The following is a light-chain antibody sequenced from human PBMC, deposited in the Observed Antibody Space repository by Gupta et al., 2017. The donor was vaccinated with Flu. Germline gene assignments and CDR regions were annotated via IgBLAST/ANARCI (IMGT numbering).Light chain of an antibody. CDR1: SSNIGSNY. CDR2: RND. J-gene: IGLJ3*02. Sequence: QAVVTQPLSASGPPGQGVTFACFGGSSNIGSNYVYWYHQLPGTAPKLLIYRNDQRPSGVPDRFSGSKSGTSASLAISGLRSEDEANYYCAAWDDSLRGRLFGGGTKLTVL. CDR3: AAWDDSLRGRL. V-gene: IGLV1-47*01.